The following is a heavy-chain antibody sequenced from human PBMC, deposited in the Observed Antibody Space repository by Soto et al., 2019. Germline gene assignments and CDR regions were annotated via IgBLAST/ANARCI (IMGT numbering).Heavy chain of an antibody. D-gene: IGHD3-10*01. J-gene: IGHJ4*02. CDR1: GFTFSSYA. CDR2: ISYDGSNK. CDR3: ARDAPYYGSGSLTYYFDY. V-gene: IGHV3-30-3*01. Sequence: LRLSCAASGFTFSSYAMHWVRQAPGKGLEWVAVISYDGSNKYYADSVKGRFTISRDNSKNTLYLQMNSLRAEDTAVYYCARDAPYYGSGSLTYYFDYWGQGTLVTVSS.